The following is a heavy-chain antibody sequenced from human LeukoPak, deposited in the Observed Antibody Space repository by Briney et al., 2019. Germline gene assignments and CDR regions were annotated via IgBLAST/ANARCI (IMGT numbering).Heavy chain of an antibody. V-gene: IGHV1-18*01. Sequence: ASVKVSCKASGYTFTSYGISWVRQAPGQGLEWMGWISPYNGNTNYAQKLQGRVTMTTDTSTSTAYMELRSLRSDDTAVYYCARVGGQLLWFGELYYYYGMDVWAKGPRSPSP. CDR2: ISPYNGNT. J-gene: IGHJ6*02. D-gene: IGHD3-10*01. CDR3: ARVGGQLLWFGELYYYYGMDV. CDR1: GYTFTSYG.